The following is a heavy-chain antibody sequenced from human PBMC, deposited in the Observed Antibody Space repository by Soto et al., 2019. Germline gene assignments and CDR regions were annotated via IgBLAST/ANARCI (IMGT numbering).Heavy chain of an antibody. Sequence: ASVKVSCKASGYTFTNYGITWVRQAPGQGLEWMGWISAYNGNTDYAQKLQGRVTMTTDTSTSTAYMGLRSLGSDDTAVYYCARGNSGWYALHFDYWGQGTLVTVSS. CDR2: ISAYNGNT. V-gene: IGHV1-18*01. CDR1: GYTFTNYG. J-gene: IGHJ4*02. D-gene: IGHD6-19*01. CDR3: ARGNSGWYALHFDY.